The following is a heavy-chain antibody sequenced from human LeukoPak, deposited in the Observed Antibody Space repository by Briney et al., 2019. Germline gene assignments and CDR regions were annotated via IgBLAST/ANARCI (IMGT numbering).Heavy chain of an antibody. CDR3: ARVSFDTSGHKINFDY. D-gene: IGHD3-22*01. CDR1: GYTFTSYY. CDR2: INPSGGST. Sequence: GASVKVSCKASGYTFTSYYMHWVRQAPGQGLEWMGIINPSGGSTSYAQKFQGRVTMTRDTSTSTVYMELSSLRSEDTAVYYCARVSFDTSGHKINFDYWGHGTLVTVSS. V-gene: IGHV1-46*01. J-gene: IGHJ4*01.